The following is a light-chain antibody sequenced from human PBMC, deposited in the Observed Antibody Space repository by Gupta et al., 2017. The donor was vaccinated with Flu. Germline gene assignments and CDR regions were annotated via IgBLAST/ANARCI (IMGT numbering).Light chain of an antibody. J-gene: IGKJ4*01. V-gene: IGKV1-9*01. CDR2: AAS. Sequence: DIQLTQSPSFLSASVGDRVTITCRASQGISSYLAWYQQKPGKAPNLLIYAASTLQTGVPSRFSGSGSGTEFTLTISSLQPEDFATYYCLQLKSYPFTFGGGTKVEIK. CDR1: QGISSY. CDR3: LQLKSYPFT.